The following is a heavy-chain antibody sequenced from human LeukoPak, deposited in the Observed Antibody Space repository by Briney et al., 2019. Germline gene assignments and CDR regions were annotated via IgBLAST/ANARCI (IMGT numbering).Heavy chain of an antibody. Sequence: SGTLSLTCAVYGGSFSGHYWSWTRQPPGKGLEWIGGINHSGSTNYNPSLKSRVTISVDTSKSQFSLKLNSVTAADTAVYYCARHAIWTRITMLRGGARGRWFDPWGQGTLVTVSS. CDR2: INHSGST. J-gene: IGHJ5*02. CDR3: ARHAIWTRITMLRGGARGRWFDP. V-gene: IGHV4-34*01. D-gene: IGHD3-10*01. CDR1: GGSFSGHY.